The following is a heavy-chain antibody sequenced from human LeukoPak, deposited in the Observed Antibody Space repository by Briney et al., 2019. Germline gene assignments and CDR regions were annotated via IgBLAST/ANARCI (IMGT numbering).Heavy chain of an antibody. D-gene: IGHD3-10*01. CDR2: IYYSGST. CDR1: GGSFSSYY. Sequence: SETLSLTCAVYGGSFSSYYWGWIRQPPGKGLEWIGSIYYSGSTYYNPSLKSRVTISVDTSKNQFSLKLSSVTAADTAVYYCAREVPALALNWFDPWGQGTLVTVPS. J-gene: IGHJ5*02. V-gene: IGHV4-39*07. CDR3: AREVPALALNWFDP.